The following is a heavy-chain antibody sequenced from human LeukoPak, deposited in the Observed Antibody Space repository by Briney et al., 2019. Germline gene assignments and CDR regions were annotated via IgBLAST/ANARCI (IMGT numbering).Heavy chain of an antibody. CDR3: ARVMGMGSSARDDAFDI. CDR2: IYTSGST. D-gene: IGHD2-2*01. V-gene: IGHV4-4*07. CDR1: GGSISSYY. Sequence: SETLSLTCTVSGGSISSYYWSWIRQPAGKGLEWIGRIYTSGSTNYNPSLKSRVTMSVDTSKNQFSLKLSSVTAADTAVYYCARVMGMGSSARDDAFDIWGQGTMVTVSS. J-gene: IGHJ3*02.